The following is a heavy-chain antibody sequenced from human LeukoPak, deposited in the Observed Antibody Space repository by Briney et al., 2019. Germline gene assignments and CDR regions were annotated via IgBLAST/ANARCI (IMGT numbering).Heavy chain of an antibody. CDR3: AKDNRGGWSGYFEY. V-gene: IGHV3-33*06. Sequence: PGRSLRLSCEASGFTFSSYGMHWVRQAPGKGLEWVAVIWHDGSSEFYVDSVKGRFHISRDDSKNTLYLQMNSLRAEDTALYYCAKDNRGGWSGYFEYWGQGTLVTVSS. D-gene: IGHD6-19*01. CDR2: IWHDGSSE. J-gene: IGHJ4*02. CDR1: GFTFSSYG.